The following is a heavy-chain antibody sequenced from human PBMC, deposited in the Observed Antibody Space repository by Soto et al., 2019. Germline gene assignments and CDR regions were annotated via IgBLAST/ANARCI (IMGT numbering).Heavy chain of an antibody. CDR2: IYHSGST. CDR1: GGSISSGGHY. J-gene: IGHJ5*02. Sequence: SETLSLTCTVSGGSISSGGHYWSWIRQPPGKGLEWMGYIYHSGSTHYNPSLNSRLTISIDTSTNRFSLNLTSVTAADTAVYFCARLRWETENNWFDPWGQGALVTVSS. D-gene: IGHD1-26*01. V-gene: IGHV4-30-4*01. CDR3: ARLRWETENNWFDP.